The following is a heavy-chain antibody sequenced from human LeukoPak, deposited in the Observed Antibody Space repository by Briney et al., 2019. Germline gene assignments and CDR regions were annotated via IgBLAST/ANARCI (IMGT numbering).Heavy chain of an antibody. Sequence: GGSLRLSXAASGFTFSSYSMNWVRQTPGKGLEWVSSISSSSSYIYYADSVKGRFTISRDNAKNSLYLQMNSLRAEDTAVYYCARVLVVVAATDHDAFDIWGQGTMVTVSS. D-gene: IGHD2-15*01. J-gene: IGHJ3*02. CDR3: ARVLVVVAATDHDAFDI. V-gene: IGHV3-21*01. CDR2: ISSSSSYI. CDR1: GFTFSSYS.